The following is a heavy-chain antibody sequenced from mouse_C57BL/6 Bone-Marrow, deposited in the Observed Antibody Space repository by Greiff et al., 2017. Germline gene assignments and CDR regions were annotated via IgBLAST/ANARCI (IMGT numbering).Heavy chain of an antibody. D-gene: IGHD1-2*01. J-gene: IGHJ4*01. V-gene: IGHV1-64*01. Sequence: QVQLKQPGAELVKPGASVKLSCKASGYTFTSYWMHWVKQRPGQGLEWIGMIHPNSGSTNYNEKFKSKATLTVDKSSSTAYMQLSSLTSEDSAVYYCERLRYYGQGDMDYWGQGTSVTVSS. CDR2: IHPNSGST. CDR1: GYTFTSYW. CDR3: ERLRYYGQGDMDY.